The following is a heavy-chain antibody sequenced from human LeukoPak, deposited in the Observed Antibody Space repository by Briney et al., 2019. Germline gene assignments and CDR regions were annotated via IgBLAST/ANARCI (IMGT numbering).Heavy chain of an antibody. Sequence: PGGSLRLSCAASGFTFNSYNMNWVRQAPGKGLEWVSYISSSSSTIYYADSVKGRFTISRDSAKTPLFLQMNSLRDEDTAVNYCARAYSSSSGRDAFDSWGLGTLVTVSS. CDR3: ARAYSSSSGRDAFDS. D-gene: IGHD6-6*01. J-gene: IGHJ3*02. CDR1: GFTFNSYN. CDR2: ISSSSSTI. V-gene: IGHV3-48*02.